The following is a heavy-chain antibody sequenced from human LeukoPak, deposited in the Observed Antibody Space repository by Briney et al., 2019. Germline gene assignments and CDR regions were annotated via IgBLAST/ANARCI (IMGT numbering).Heavy chain of an antibody. D-gene: IGHD2-15*01. CDR3: ARSGERGKGGGYCSGGSCFSMDV. CDR1: GGSISSYY. J-gene: IGHJ6*04. CDR2: IYYSGST. Sequence: SETLSLTCTVSGGSISSYYWSWIRQPPGKGLGWIGYIYYSGSTNYNPSLKSRVTISVDTSKNQFSLKLSSVTAADTAVYYCARSGERGKGGGYCSGGSCFSMDVWGKGTTVTVSS. V-gene: IGHV4-59*01.